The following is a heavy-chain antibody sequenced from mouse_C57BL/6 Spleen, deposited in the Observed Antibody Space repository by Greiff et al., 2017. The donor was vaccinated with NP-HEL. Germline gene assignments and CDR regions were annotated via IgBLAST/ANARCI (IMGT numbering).Heavy chain of an antibody. CDR3: ARSLDSSGYEYYFDY. J-gene: IGHJ2*01. CDR2: IYPRSGNT. V-gene: IGHV1-81*01. Sequence: VQLQQSGAELARPGASVKLSCKASGYTFTSYGISWVKQRTGQGLEWIGEIYPRSGNTYYNEKFKGKATLTADKSSSTAYMELRSLTSEDPAVYFCARSLDSSGYEYYFDYWGKGTTLTVSS. D-gene: IGHD3-2*02. CDR1: GYTFTSYG.